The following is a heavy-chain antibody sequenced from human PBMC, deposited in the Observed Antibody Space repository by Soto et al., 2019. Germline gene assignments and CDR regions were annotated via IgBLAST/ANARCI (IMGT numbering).Heavy chain of an antibody. CDR1: GGTFINYA. CDR2: IIPIFGTA. CDR3: ARGFIEAACINYYYYGMDV. Sequence: GSSVKVSCKASGGTFINYAISWVRQAPGQGLEWMGGIIPIFGTANYAQKFQGRVTITADESTSTAYMELSSLRSEDTAMYYCARGFIEAACINYYYYGMDVWGQGTTVTVSS. J-gene: IGHJ6*02. D-gene: IGHD6-13*01. V-gene: IGHV1-69*13.